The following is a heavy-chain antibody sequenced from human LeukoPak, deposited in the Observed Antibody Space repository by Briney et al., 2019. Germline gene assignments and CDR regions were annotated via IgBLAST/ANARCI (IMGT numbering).Heavy chain of an antibody. Sequence: SETLSLTCTVSGGSISSYYWSWIRQPPGKGLEWIGYIYYSGSTNYNPSLKSRVTISVDTSKNQFSLKLSSVTAADTAVCYCARLTIFSRFDPWGQGTLVTVSS. CDR1: GGSISSYY. CDR3: ARLTIFSRFDP. D-gene: IGHD3-3*01. V-gene: IGHV4-59*01. J-gene: IGHJ5*02. CDR2: IYYSGST.